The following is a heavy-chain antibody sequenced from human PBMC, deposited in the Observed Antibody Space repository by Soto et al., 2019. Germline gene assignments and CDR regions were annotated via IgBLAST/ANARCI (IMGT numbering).Heavy chain of an antibody. V-gene: IGHV1-2*02. J-gene: IGHJ4*02. D-gene: IGHD1-26*01. CDR1: GYTFTGHY. CDR2: IGPESGAA. Sequence: ASVKVSCKTSGYTFTGHYIHWVRQAPQQGPEWMGEIGPESGAARYAQKFRGRVTMTMDTSITTVYMELKNLSPDDTAVYYCGRGRSGQIVVFYWGQGTPVTVSS. CDR3: GRGRSGQIVVFY.